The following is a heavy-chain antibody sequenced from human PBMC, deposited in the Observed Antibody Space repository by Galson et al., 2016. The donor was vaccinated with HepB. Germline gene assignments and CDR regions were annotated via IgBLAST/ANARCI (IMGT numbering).Heavy chain of an antibody. J-gene: IGHJ4*02. CDR1: GFSFSDYS. CDR3: VAGAGWLPDY. Sequence: SLRLSCAASGFSFSDYSMNWVRQAPGKGLEWVSSISYSSGSDIYYADSVKGRFTISRDNAKNSASLQMNNVRAEDTAIYYCVAGAGWLPDYWGQGTLVSVSS. D-gene: IGHD6-19*01. V-gene: IGHV3-21*04. CDR2: ISYSSGSDI.